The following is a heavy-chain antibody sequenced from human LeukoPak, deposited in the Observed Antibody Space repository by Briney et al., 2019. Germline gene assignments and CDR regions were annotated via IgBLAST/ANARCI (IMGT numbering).Heavy chain of an antibody. CDR1: GFTFSSYA. D-gene: IGHD3-22*01. CDR2: ISGSGGST. Sequence: GGSLRPSCAASGFTFSSYAMSWVRQAPGKGLEWVSAISGSGGSTYYADSVKGRFTISGDNSKNTLYLQMNSLRAEDTAVYYCAKEGKDYYDSSGYFPDAFDIWGQGTMVTVSS. V-gene: IGHV3-23*01. J-gene: IGHJ3*02. CDR3: AKEGKDYYDSSGYFPDAFDI.